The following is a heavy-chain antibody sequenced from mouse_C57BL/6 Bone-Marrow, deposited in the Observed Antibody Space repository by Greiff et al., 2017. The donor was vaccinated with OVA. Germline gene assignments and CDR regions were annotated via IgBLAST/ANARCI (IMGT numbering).Heavy chain of an antibody. CDR2: INPNNGGT. Sequence: VQLQQSGPELVKPGASVKISCKASGYTFTDYYMNWVKQSHGKSLEWIGDINPNNGGTSYNQKFKGKATLTVDKSSSTAYMELRSLTSEDSAVYYCARRATGFDYWGQGTTLTVSS. CDR3: ARRATGFDY. CDR1: GYTFTDYY. D-gene: IGHD4-1*02. J-gene: IGHJ2*01. V-gene: IGHV1-26*01.